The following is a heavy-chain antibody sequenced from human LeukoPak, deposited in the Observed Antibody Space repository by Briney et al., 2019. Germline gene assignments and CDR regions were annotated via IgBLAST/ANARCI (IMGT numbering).Heavy chain of an antibody. CDR1: GFTFDDYA. V-gene: IGHV3-9*01. D-gene: IGHD3-22*01. CDR2: ISWNSGSI. CDR3: AKDSSRLLFDSSGYYYGSYFYYYYYGMDV. Sequence: GGSLRLSCAASGFTFDDYAMHWVRQAPGKGLEWVSGISWNSGSIGYADSVKGRFTISRDNAKNSLYLQMNSLRAEDPALYYCAKDSSRLLFDSSGYYYGSYFYYYYYGMDVWGQGTTVTVSS. J-gene: IGHJ6*02.